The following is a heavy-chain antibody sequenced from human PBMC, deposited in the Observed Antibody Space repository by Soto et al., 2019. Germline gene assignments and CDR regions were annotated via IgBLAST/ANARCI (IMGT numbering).Heavy chain of an antibody. J-gene: IGHJ6*03. CDR3: ASPRKGYYYSYYMDV. CDR2: IYYSGST. CDR1: GGSISSSSYY. Sequence: PSETLSLTCTVSGGSISSSSYYWGWIRQPPGKGLEWIGSIYYSGSTYYNPSLKSRVTISVDTSKNQFSLKLSSVTAADTAVYYCASPRKGYYYSYYMDVWGKGTTVTVSS. V-gene: IGHV4-39*01.